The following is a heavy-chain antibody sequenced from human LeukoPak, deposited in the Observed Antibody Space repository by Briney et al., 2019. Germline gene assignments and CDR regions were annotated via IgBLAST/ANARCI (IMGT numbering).Heavy chain of an antibody. Sequence: PGGSLRLSCAASGFTFSSYWMSWVRQAPGKGLEWVANIKQDGSEKYYVDSVKGRFTISRDNAKNSLYLQMNSLRAEDTAVYYCARLVWSGSYYFDYWGQETLVTVSS. D-gene: IGHD1-26*01. V-gene: IGHV3-7*01. J-gene: IGHJ4*02. CDR1: GFTFSSYW. CDR2: IKQDGSEK. CDR3: ARLVWSGSYYFDY.